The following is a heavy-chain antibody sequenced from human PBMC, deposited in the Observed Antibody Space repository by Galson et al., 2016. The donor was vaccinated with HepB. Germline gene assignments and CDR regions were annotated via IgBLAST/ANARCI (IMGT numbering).Heavy chain of an antibody. CDR3: ATSGGPTWGSFDY. D-gene: IGHD7-27*01. CDR1: GGSIGSGNW. CDR2: IHHSGNT. J-gene: IGHJ4*02. V-gene: IGHV4-4*02. Sequence: TLSLTCAVSGGSIGSGNWWSWVRQPPGKGLEWIGEIHHSGNTNYNSSLKSRVTISVDKSKRQFSLRLRSVTAADTAVYYCATSGGPTWGSFDYWGQGTLVTVSS.